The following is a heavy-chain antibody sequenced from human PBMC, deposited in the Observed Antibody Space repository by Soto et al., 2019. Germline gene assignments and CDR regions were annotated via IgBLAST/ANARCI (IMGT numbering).Heavy chain of an antibody. D-gene: IGHD3-10*01. CDR3: ATYRGSNGMDV. CDR2: IYYSGIT. CDR1: GGSINSYY. J-gene: IGHJ6*02. Sequence: SETLSLTCIVSGGSINSYYWTWSRQTPGKGLEWIGYIYYSGITSYNPSLKSRVALSIDTSKKQFSLMLSSVTAADTAVYYCATYRGSNGMDVWGQGTTVTVSS. V-gene: IGHV4-59*01.